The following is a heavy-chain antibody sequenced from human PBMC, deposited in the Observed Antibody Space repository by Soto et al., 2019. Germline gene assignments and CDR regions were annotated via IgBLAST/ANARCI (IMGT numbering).Heavy chain of an antibody. Sequence: XSVKVSCNASGHTLIGYYFHWVRRAPGQGLEWMGWVNPNSGGTHYAQKFQGRVSMTRDTSLSAVYMELRSLRPDDMAVYFCASHFVGDDLKVTTGEFGRLWGQGTLVTVSS. CDR2: VNPNSGGT. CDR1: GHTLIGYY. V-gene: IGHV1-2*02. CDR3: ASHFVGDDLKVTTGEFGRL. D-gene: IGHD3-16*01. J-gene: IGHJ4*02.